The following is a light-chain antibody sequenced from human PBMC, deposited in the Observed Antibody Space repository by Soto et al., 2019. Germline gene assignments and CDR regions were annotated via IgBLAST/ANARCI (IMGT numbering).Light chain of an antibody. CDR3: LQSENASNT. CDR1: RSIGIH. Sequence: DVQMTQSPFSLSASVGDTVTIACRASRSIGIHLNWLQQKPGKAPKSLIYGASTLQIGAPSRFSGSGSGTYVTLTKTGLQSDDFGTYYWLQSENASNTCGQGTKVEI. V-gene: IGKV1-39*01. CDR2: GAS. J-gene: IGKJ2*01.